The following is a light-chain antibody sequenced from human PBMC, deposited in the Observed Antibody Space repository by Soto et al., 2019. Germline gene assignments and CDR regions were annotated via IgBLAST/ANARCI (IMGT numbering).Light chain of an antibody. CDR1: SSNIGSTYD. CDR2: GNT. Sequence: QSVLTQPPSVSGAPGQRVTISCTGSSSNIGSTYDVQGYQQLPGTAPKLLIHGNTDRPSGVPDRFSGSKSGTSASLAITGLQADDEADYYGQSYDDSLSVHYVFGTGTTVTVL. J-gene: IGLJ1*01. CDR3: QSYDDSLSVHYV. V-gene: IGLV1-40*01.